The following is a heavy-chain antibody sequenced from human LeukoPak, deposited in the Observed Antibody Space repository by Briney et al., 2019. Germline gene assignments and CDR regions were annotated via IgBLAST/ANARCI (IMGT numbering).Heavy chain of an antibody. CDR3: ATIIITFGGVIVMPWAFDI. Sequence: ASVKVSCKVSGYTLTELSVQWVRQAPGKGLEWMGGFDPEDGETIYPQKFQGRVTMTEDTSTDTAYMELSSLRSEDTAVYYCATIIITFGGVIVMPWAFDIWGQGTMVTVSS. J-gene: IGHJ3*02. V-gene: IGHV1-24*01. D-gene: IGHD3-16*02. CDR1: GYTLTELS. CDR2: FDPEDGET.